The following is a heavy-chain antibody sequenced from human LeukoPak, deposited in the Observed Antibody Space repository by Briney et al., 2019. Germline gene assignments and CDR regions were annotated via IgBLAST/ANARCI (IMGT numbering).Heavy chain of an antibody. Sequence: PSETLSLTCTVSGGSISSYYWSWIRQPPGRGLEWIGYIYYSGSTNYNPSLKSRVTISVDTSKNQFSLKLSSVTAADTAVYYCARTLRGGKFDYWGQGTLVTVSS. J-gene: IGHJ4*02. CDR2: IYYSGST. D-gene: IGHD4-23*01. CDR1: GGSISSYY. CDR3: ARTLRGGKFDY. V-gene: IGHV4-59*01.